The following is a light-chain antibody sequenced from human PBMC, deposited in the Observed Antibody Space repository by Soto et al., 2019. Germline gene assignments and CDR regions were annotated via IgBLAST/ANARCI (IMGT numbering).Light chain of an antibody. CDR3: QVWDSSSDLHVV. V-gene: IGLV3-21*04. J-gene: IGLJ2*01. Sequence: SYELTQPPSVSVAPGKTARITCGGSNIGSKSVHWYQQKPGQAPVLVIYYDSDRPSGIPERFSGSNSGNTATLTISRVEAGDEADYYCQVWDSSSDLHVVFGGGTQLTVL. CDR1: NIGSKS. CDR2: YDS.